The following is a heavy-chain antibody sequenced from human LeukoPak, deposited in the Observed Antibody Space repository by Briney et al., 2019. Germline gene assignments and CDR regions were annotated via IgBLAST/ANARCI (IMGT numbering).Heavy chain of an antibody. Sequence: SQTLSLTCAISGDSVSSNSAAWNWIRQSPSRGLEWLGRTYYRAKWYNDYAVSVKSRITINPDTSKNQFSLQLNSVTPEDTAVYYCARDPPPGTAAAGTEIRVNYGMDVWGQGTTVTVSS. CDR2: TYYRAKWYN. J-gene: IGHJ6*02. CDR3: ARDPPPGTAAAGTEIRVNYGMDV. D-gene: IGHD6-13*01. CDR1: GDSVSSNSAA. V-gene: IGHV6-1*01.